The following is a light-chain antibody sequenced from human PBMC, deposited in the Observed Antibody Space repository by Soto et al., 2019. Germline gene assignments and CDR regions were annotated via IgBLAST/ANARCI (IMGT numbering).Light chain of an antibody. CDR3: QQYGSHWLT. J-gene: IGKJ3*01. CDR1: QSVSSSY. V-gene: IGKV3-20*01. Sequence: EIVLTQSPGTLSLSPGERATLSCRASQSVSSSYLAWYQQKPGQAPRLLIYGASSRATGIPDRFSGSGSGTDFTLTISRLEPEDFAVYYCQQYGSHWLTFGPGTKVDIK. CDR2: GAS.